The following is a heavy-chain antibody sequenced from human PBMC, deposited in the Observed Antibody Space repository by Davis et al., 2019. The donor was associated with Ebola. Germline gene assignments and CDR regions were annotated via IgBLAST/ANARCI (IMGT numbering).Heavy chain of an antibody. J-gene: IGHJ4*02. CDR2: INHSGST. V-gene: IGHV4-34*01. CDR1: GGSFSGYY. D-gene: IGHD3-22*01. CDR3: ARSGGYYYDSSGYHTGGYFDY. Sequence: MPGGSLRLSCAVYGGSFSGYYWSWIRQPPGKGLEWIGEINHSGSTNYNPSLKSRVTISVDTSKNQFSLKLSSVTAADTAVYYCARSGGYYYDSSGYHTGGYFDYWGQGTLVTVSS.